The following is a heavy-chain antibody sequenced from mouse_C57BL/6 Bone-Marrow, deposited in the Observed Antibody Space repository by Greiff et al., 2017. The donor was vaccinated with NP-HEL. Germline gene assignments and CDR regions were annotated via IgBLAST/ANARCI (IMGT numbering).Heavy chain of an antibody. J-gene: IGHJ3*01. Sequence: VQLQQPGAELVRPGSSVKLSCKASGYTFTSYWMHWVKQRPIQGLEWIGNIDPSDSETHYNQKFKDKATLTVDKSSSTAYMQLSSLTSEDSAVYYCARAGDYYGSSYWFAYWGQGTLVTVSA. D-gene: IGHD1-1*01. V-gene: IGHV1-52*01. CDR2: IDPSDSET. CDR3: ARAGDYYGSSYWFAY. CDR1: GYTFTSYW.